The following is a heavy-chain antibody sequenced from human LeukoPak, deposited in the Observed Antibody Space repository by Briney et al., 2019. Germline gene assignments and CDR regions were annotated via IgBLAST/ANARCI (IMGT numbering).Heavy chain of an antibody. V-gene: IGHV5-51*01. CDR2: IYPGDTDT. J-gene: IGHJ4*02. CDR1: GSRFTSYW. D-gene: IGHD2-21*02. Sequence: GESLQISCKGSGSRFTSYWIGGVRQMPGKGREWMGIIYPGDTDTRYSPSFQGQVTISADKSNSTAYLQWSSLKASDTAMYYCASVAYCGGDCYPGGGFDYWGQGTLVTVSS. CDR3: ASVAYCGGDCYPGGGFDY.